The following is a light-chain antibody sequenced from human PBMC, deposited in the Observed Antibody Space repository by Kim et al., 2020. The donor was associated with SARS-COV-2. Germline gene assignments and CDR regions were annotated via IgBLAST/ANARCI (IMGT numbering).Light chain of an antibody. CDR3: NSRDSNDYVV. V-gene: IGLV3-19*01. J-gene: IGLJ2*01. Sequence: VALGHTVRFKCQEDSLKSYYATWYQQKPRQAPKVVIYGKDSRPAGVPDRFSGSSSGNTAYLTITGTQAGDEADYYCNSRDSNDYVVFGGGTKVTVL. CDR1: SLKSYY. CDR2: GKD.